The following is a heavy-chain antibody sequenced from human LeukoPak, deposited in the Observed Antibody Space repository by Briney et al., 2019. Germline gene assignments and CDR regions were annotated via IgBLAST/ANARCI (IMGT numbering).Heavy chain of an antibody. D-gene: IGHD3-22*01. V-gene: IGHV3-30*02. Sequence: PGGSLRLSCAASGFTFSSYGMHWVRQAPGKGLEWVAFIRYDGSNKYYADSVKGRFTISRDNSKNTLYLQMNSLRAEDTAVYYCARDIYDSSGYYTGDYWGQGTLVTVSS. CDR2: IRYDGSNK. J-gene: IGHJ4*02. CDR1: GFTFSSYG. CDR3: ARDIYDSSGYYTGDY.